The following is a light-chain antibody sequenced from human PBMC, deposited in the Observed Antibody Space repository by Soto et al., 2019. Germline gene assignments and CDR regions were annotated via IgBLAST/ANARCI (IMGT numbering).Light chain of an antibody. CDR2: GAS. CDR1: QSVSGTY. J-gene: IGKJ3*01. CDR3: QQYGSSPFT. Sequence: ESVLTQSPGTLSMSPGERATLSCRASQSVSGTYSAWYQQKPGQAPRLLIYGASSRTTGIPVRFSGSWSGTYFTLTISRLEPEDFAVYYCQQYGSSPFTFGPGTTVDI. V-gene: IGKV3-20*01.